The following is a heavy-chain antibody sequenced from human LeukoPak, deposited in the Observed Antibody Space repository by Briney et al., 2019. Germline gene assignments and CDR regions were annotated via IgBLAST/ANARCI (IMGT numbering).Heavy chain of an antibody. CDR1: GFPFNTFW. D-gene: IGHD4-17*01. J-gene: IGHJ3*02. V-gene: IGHV3-7*01. CDR3: ASPVFNRRSTVFYAFDI. CDR2: IKEDGGEK. Sequence: GGSLRLSCAASGFPFNTFWMSWVRQAPGKGLEWVANIKEDGGEKYYVDSVKGRFTISRDNAKNSLYLQMNSLRAEDTAVYYCASPVFNRRSTVFYAFDIWGQGTMVTVSS.